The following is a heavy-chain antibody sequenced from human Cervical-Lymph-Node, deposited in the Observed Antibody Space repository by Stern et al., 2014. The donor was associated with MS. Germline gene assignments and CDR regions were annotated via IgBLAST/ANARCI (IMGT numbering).Heavy chain of an antibody. J-gene: IGHJ6*02. CDR1: GGTFINHA. V-gene: IGHV1-69*01. Sequence: QVQLVQSGAEVKKPGSSVKVSCKASGGTFINHAISWVRQAPGQGLEWMGGVIPIFGTTDYAQKFQGRVTISADDSASTAYMELSSLRSQDTAVYYCARDNDDHGMDVWGQGTTVIVSS. CDR3: ARDNDDHGMDV. CDR2: VIPIFGTT. D-gene: IGHD2-8*01.